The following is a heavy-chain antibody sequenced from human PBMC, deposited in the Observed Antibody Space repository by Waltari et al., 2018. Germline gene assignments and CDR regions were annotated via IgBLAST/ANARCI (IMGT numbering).Heavy chain of an antibody. V-gene: IGHV1-69*13. Sequence: QVQLVQSGAEVKKPGSSVKVSCKASGGTFRSYAISWVRQAPGQGLEWMGGIIPIFGTANYAQKFQGRVTITADESTSTAYMELSSLRSEDTAVYYCAREETGGLLWFRENWFDPWGQGTLVTVSS. CDR2: IIPIFGTA. CDR1: GGTFRSYA. CDR3: AREETGGLLWFRENWFDP. D-gene: IGHD3-10*01. J-gene: IGHJ5*02.